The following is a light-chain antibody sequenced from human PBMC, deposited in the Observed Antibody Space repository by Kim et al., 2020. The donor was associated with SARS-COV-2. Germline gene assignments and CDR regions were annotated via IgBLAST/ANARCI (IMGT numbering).Light chain of an antibody. V-gene: IGKV1-5*03. Sequence: DIQMTQSPSTLSASVGDRVTITCRASQSISAWLAWYQQKPGKAPKLLIYRTSDLETGVPSRFSGSGSGTEFTLTISSLQPDDFATYYCQQYNTYPYNFGQGTKLEI. CDR1: QSISAW. CDR2: RTS. CDR3: QQYNTYPYN. J-gene: IGKJ2*01.